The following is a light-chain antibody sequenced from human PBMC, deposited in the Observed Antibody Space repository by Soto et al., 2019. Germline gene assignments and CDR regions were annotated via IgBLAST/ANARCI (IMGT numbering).Light chain of an antibody. V-gene: IGKV3-20*01. Sequence: ALTQSPGTLSSSPGERATLSCRASRSVSSNYLAWYQQKPGQAPRLLIYGASSRATGIPDRFSGSGSGTDFTLTIDRLESEDFAVYFCQQYGDLPWTFGQGTKVEN. CDR2: GAS. CDR3: QQYGDLPWT. J-gene: IGKJ1*01. CDR1: RSVSSNY.